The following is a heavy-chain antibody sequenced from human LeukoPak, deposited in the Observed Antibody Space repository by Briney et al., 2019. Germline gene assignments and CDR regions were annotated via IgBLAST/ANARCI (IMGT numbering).Heavy chain of an antibody. CDR1: GFTFSSYG. V-gene: IGHV3-30*18. CDR3: AKDFPSYCSGGSRSQNAFDI. CDR2: ISYDGSNK. Sequence: GGSLRLSCAASGFTFSSYGMHWVRQAPGKGLEWVAVISYDGSNKYYADSVKGRFTISRDNSKNTLYLQMNSLRAEDTAVYYCAKDFPSYCSGGSRSQNAFDIWGQGTMVTVSS. D-gene: IGHD2-15*01. J-gene: IGHJ3*02.